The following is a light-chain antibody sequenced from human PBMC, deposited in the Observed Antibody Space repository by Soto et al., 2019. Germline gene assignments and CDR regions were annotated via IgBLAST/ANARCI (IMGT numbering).Light chain of an antibody. Sequence: DIQMTQSPSSLSASVGDRVTITCRASQSISSYLNWYQQKPGKAPKLLIYAASSLQSGVPSRFSGSGSGTEFTLTISSLQPADFATYYCQQSYSTQYTFGQGTKLEIK. V-gene: IGKV1-39*01. CDR2: AAS. CDR1: QSISSY. J-gene: IGKJ2*01. CDR3: QQSYSTQYT.